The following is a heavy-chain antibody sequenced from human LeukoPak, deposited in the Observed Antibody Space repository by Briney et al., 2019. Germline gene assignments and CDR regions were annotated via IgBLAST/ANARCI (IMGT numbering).Heavy chain of an antibody. V-gene: IGHV1-18*01. CDR2: ISVNNGNT. CDR3: VRDDARIGSYNYYYYYMDV. D-gene: IGHD1-26*01. CDR1: GYAFSSYG. J-gene: IGHJ6*03. Sequence: ASVKVSCKASGYAFSSYGISWVRQAPGQGLEWMGWISVNNGNTKYAQKLQGRVTMTTDTSTSTVYMELRSLRSDDTAVYYCVRDDARIGSYNYYYYYMDVWGEGTTVTVSS.